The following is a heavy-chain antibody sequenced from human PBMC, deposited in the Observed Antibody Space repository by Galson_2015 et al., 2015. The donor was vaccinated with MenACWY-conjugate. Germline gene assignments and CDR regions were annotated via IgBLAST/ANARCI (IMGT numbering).Heavy chain of an antibody. CDR3: AKIVRHPVGPYFDS. J-gene: IGHJ4*02. CDR1: GFSVTSHF. V-gene: IGHV3-53*01. D-gene: IGHD2-21*01. Sequence: SLRLACAAYGFSVTSHFMGWVRQAPGKGLEWVALLYDDGTSRYADTVKGRFTISRDTLRNSLSLQMHGLRAEDTAMYFCAKIVRHPVGPYFDSWGQGTLVLVSS. CDR2: LYDDGTS.